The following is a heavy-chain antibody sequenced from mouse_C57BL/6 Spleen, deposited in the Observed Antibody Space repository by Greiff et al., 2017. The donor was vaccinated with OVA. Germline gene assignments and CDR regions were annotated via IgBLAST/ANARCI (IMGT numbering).Heavy chain of an antibody. CDR3: ADGYYGY. J-gene: IGHJ2*01. Sequence: QVHVKQPGTELVKPGASVKLSCKTSGYTFTSYWMHWVKQRPGQGLEWIGDIKPSNGGTNYNEKFKSKATMTVDKSSTTAYMHLSSLTSEDSAVYYCADGYYGYWGQGTTLTVSS. D-gene: IGHD2-3*01. CDR2: IKPSNGGT. V-gene: IGHV1-53*01. CDR1: GYTFTSYW.